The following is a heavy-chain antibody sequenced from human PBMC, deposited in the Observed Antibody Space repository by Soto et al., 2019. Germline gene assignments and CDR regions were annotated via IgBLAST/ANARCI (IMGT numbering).Heavy chain of an antibody. V-gene: IGHV4-39*01. Sequence: PSETLSLTCTVSGGSISSSSYYWGWIRQPPGKGLEWIGSIYYSGSTYYNPSLKSRVTISVDTSKNQFSLKLSSVTAADTAVYYCARSGARVAGPNYYYYYGMDVWGQGTTVTVSS. CDR2: IYYSGST. D-gene: IGHD6-19*01. J-gene: IGHJ6*02. CDR3: ARSGARVAGPNYYYYYGMDV. CDR1: GGSISSSSYY.